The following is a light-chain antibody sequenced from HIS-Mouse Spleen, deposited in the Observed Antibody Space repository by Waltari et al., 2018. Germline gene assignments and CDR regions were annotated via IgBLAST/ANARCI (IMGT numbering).Light chain of an antibody. CDR2: GAS. J-gene: IGKJ2*01. V-gene: IGKV3-20*01. Sequence: EIVLTQSPGTLSLSPGERATLSCRASQSVSSSYLAWYQQKTRQGPRLLIDGASSRATGIPDRCSSSGSGTDCTITISRLEPEDFAVYYCQQYGSTPGYTFGQGTKLEIK. CDR3: QQYGSTPGYT. CDR1: QSVSSSY.